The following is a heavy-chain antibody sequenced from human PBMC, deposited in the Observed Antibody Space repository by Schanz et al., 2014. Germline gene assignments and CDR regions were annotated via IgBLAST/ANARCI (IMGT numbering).Heavy chain of an antibody. Sequence: EVQLLESGGGLVQPGGSLRLSCAASGFNFNNFAMTWVRQAPGKGLEWVSVIGVDGTTTYYADSVKGRFTISRDNSRDTVYLQMNSLRADDTAMYYCARWFLIRGVILDSWGQGTLVTVSS. CDR2: IGVDGTTT. J-gene: IGHJ4*02. CDR1: GFNFNNFA. CDR3: ARWFLIRGVILDS. V-gene: IGHV3-23*01. D-gene: IGHD3-10*01.